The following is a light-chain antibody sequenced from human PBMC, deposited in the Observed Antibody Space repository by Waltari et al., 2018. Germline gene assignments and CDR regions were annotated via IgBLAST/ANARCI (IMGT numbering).Light chain of an antibody. J-gene: IGLJ3*02. CDR2: VNSDGSH. CDR3: QTGGHGTWV. CDR1: SGHSSNV. V-gene: IGLV4-69*01. Sequence: QLVLTQSPSASASLGASVKLTCTLSSGHSSNVIAWHQQQPLKGPRYLMKVNSDGSHRKGDDMPDRFSGSSSGAERYLPISSLQSEDEADYYCQTGGHGTWVFGGGTKLTVL.